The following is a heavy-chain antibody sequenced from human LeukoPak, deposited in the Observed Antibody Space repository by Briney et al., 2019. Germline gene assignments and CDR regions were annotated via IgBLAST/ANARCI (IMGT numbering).Heavy chain of an antibody. J-gene: IGHJ3*02. D-gene: IGHD5-18*01. Sequence: GGSLRLSCAASGFTFSSYVMHWVRQAPGKGLEWVAIISYDGSNEYYADSVKGRFTISRDNAKNSLYLQMNSLRAEDTTLYYCAKAARGYSYGPDAFDIWGQGTMVTVSS. CDR1: GFTFSSYV. CDR3: AKAARGYSYGPDAFDI. V-gene: IGHV3-30*04. CDR2: ISYDGSNE.